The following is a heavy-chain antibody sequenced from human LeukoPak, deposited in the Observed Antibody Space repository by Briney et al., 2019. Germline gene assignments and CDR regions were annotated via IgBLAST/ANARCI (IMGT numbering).Heavy chain of an antibody. CDR3: AQDRAYIQFYF. J-gene: IGHJ4*02. Sequence: PGGSLRLSCAASGFTFSSYAMHWVRQAPGKGLEYVSAISSNGGSTYYANSVKGRFTISRDNSKNTVYLQVNSLRAEDTALYYCAQDRAYIQFYFWGQGTLVTVSS. D-gene: IGHD5-18*01. CDR1: GFTFSSYA. CDR2: ISSNGGST. V-gene: IGHV3-64*01.